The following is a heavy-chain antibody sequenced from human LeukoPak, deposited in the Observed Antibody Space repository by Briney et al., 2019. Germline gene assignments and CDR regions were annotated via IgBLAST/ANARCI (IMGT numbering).Heavy chain of an antibody. J-gene: IGHJ4*02. D-gene: IGHD3-10*01. CDR2: IYWNDDK. CDR1: GFLLSTSGVG. CDR3: AHSRVGDFGELSYYFDY. V-gene: IGHV2-5*01. Sequence: SGPTLVNPTQTLTLTRTFSGFLLSTSGVGVGWIRQPPGKALEWLALIYWNDDKRYSPSLKSRLTITKDTSKNQVVLTMTNMDPVDTATYYCAHSRVGDFGELSYYFDYWGQGTLVTVSS.